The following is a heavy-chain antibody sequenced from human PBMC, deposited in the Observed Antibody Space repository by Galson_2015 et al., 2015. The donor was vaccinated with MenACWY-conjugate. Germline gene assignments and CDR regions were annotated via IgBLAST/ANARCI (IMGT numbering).Heavy chain of an antibody. V-gene: IGHV3-21*01. J-gene: IGHJ4*02. CDR2: ISSSSSYI. Sequence: SLRLSCAASGFTFSSYSMNWVRQAPGKGLEWVSSISSSSSYIYYADSVKGRFTISRDNAKNSLYLQMNSLRAEDTAVYYCASLPRAYCSSTSCQNWGQGTLVTVSS. CDR1: GFTFSSYS. D-gene: IGHD2-2*01. CDR3: ASLPRAYCSSTSCQN.